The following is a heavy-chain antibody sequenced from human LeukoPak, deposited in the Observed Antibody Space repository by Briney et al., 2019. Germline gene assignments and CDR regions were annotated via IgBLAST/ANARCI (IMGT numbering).Heavy chain of an antibody. V-gene: IGHV3-23*01. CDR2: ISGNGGST. J-gene: IGHJ4*02. CDR3: AKDQKMHGDY. CDR1: GFTFGNYA. D-gene: IGHD5-24*01. Sequence: GGSLRLSCAASGFTFGNYAMSWVRQAPGKGLEWVSPISGNGGSTYYADSVKGRFTISRDNSKNTLYLQMSSLRAEDTAVYYCAKDQKMHGDYWGQGTLVTVSS.